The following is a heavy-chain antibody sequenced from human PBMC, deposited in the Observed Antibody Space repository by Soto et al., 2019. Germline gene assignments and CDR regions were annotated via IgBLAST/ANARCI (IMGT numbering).Heavy chain of an antibody. CDR1: GFTFSSYA. V-gene: IGHV3-23*01. CDR2: ISGSGGST. CDR3: AKDLSSPGNYVFLDTLDI. J-gene: IGHJ3*02. D-gene: IGHD1-7*01. Sequence: EVQLLESGGGLVQPGGSLRLSCAASGFTFSSYAMSWVRQAPGKGLEWVAAISGSGGSTYYADSVKGRFTISRDNSKTTLYLQMNSLRAEDTAVYYCAKDLSSPGNYVFLDTLDIWGQGTKVTVSS.